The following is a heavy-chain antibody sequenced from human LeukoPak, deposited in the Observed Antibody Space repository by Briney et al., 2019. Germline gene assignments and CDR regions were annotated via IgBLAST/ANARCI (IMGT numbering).Heavy chain of an antibody. CDR1: GFTFSSYA. Sequence: QSGGSLRLSCAASGFTFSSYAMSWVRQAPGKGLEWVSAISGSGGSTYYADSVKGRFTISRDNSKNTLYLQMNSLRAEDTAVYYCAKSARRGILTGYHDFDYWGQGTLVTVSS. D-gene: IGHD3-9*01. CDR3: AKSARRGILTGYHDFDY. V-gene: IGHV3-23*01. J-gene: IGHJ4*02. CDR2: ISGSGGST.